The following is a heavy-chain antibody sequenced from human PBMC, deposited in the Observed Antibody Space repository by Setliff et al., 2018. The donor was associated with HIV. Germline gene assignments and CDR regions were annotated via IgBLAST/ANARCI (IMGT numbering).Heavy chain of an antibody. D-gene: IGHD2-2*02. J-gene: IGHJ5*02. CDR3: ARAQFNTSPWVNS. Sequence: SETLSLTCTVSDGSITTDNYFWGWIRQPPGKGLEWIGSIDNSGHIHYNPSLKSRVTISVDTSKNQFSLKLSSVTAADTAVYYCARAQFNTSPWVNSWGQGTLVTVSS. V-gene: IGHV4-39*01. CDR1: DGSITTDNYF. CDR2: IDNSGHI.